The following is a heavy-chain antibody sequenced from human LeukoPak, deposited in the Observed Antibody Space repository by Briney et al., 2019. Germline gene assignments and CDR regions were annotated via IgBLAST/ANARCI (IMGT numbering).Heavy chain of an antibody. Sequence: PSETLSLTCTVAGDSISNYYWSWIRQPAGKGLEWIGRIYTGGGTNYNPSLKSLVTMSVDTYKNQFSLKLSSVTAADTAVYYCARDLWGVGATTYYYYMDVWGKGTTVTISS. CDR1: GDSISNYY. J-gene: IGHJ6*03. D-gene: IGHD1-26*01. CDR2: IYTGGGT. CDR3: ARDLWGVGATTYYYYMDV. V-gene: IGHV4-4*07.